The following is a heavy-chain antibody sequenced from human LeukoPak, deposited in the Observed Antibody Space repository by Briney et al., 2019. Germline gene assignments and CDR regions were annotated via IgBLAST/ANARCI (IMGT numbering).Heavy chain of an antibody. CDR3: VTYGSPWNRVDH. CDR1: GFTFSLYN. V-gene: IGHV3-21*01. D-gene: IGHD1-1*01. Sequence: KPGGSLRLSCAASGFTFSLYNMNWVRQAPGKGLEWVSSMSSSTTYINYADSVNGRFTISRDNTNNLLYLQMHSLRAEDTAVYYCVTYGSPWNRVDHWGQGTLVTVSS. J-gene: IGHJ4*02. CDR2: MSSSTTYI.